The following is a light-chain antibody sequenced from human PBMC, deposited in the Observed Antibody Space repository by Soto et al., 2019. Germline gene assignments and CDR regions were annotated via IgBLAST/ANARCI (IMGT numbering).Light chain of an antibody. CDR3: QQYSVYSYT. CDR2: LAS. J-gene: IGKJ2*01. Sequence: DIQMTQSPSTLSANVGDRVTITCRASQTIGTWLAWSQQKPGRAPNLLIYLASTLERGVPSRYSGSGSGTEFSLTISSLQPDDSATYYCQQYSVYSYTFGQGTKLEIK. CDR1: QTIGTW. V-gene: IGKV1-5*03.